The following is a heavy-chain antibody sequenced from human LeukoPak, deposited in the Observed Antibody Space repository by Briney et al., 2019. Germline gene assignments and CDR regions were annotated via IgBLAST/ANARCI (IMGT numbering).Heavy chain of an antibody. J-gene: IGHJ4*02. V-gene: IGHV3-23*01. Sequence: QSGGSLRLSCAASGFTFSSYAMSWVRQAPGKGLEWVSAISGSGGSTYYADSVKGRFTISRDNSKNTLYLQMNSLRAEDTAVYYCARTHLAVAGRTPDYWGQGTLVTVSS. CDR3: ARTHLAVAGRTPDY. CDR1: GFTFSSYA. D-gene: IGHD6-19*01. CDR2: ISGSGGST.